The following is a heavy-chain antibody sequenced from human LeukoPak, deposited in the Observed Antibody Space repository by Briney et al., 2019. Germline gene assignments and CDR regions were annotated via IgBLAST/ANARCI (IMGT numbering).Heavy chain of an antibody. V-gene: IGHV1-2*02. Sequence: ASVKVSCKASGYTFTGYYMHWVRQAPGQGLEWMGWINPNSGGTNYAQKFQGRVTMTRDTSISTAYMELSSLRSEDTAVYYCARDSRYYYDSSGYYLLDYWGQGTLVTVSS. CDR1: GYTFTGYY. CDR3: ARDSRYYYDSSGYYLLDY. D-gene: IGHD3-22*01. J-gene: IGHJ4*02. CDR2: INPNSGGT.